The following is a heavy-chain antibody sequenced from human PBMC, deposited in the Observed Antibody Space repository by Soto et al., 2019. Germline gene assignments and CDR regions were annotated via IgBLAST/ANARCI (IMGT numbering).Heavy chain of an antibody. V-gene: IGHV4-31*03. D-gene: IGHD3-16*02. J-gene: IGHJ4*02. CDR2: IYYSGST. CDR1: GGSISSGGYY. CDR3: ARGDYDYVWGSYRYDY. Sequence: QVQLQESGPGLVKPSQTLSLTCTVSGGSISSGGYYWSWIRQHPGKGLEWIGYIYYSGSTYYNPSLKRRVTISVDTSKNQFALKLSSVTAADTAVYYCARGDYDYVWGSYRYDYWGQGTLVTVSS.